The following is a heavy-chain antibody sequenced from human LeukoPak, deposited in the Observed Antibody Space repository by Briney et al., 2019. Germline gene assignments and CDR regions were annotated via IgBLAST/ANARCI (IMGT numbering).Heavy chain of an antibody. J-gene: IGHJ4*02. CDR3: ARYIAGSGSSFDY. Sequence: SVTDSCLASVYTFTSYGFSWVRPAPGQGGEWVGWISAYNGNTNYAQKLQGRVTMTTDTSTSTAYMELRSLRSDDTAVYYCARYIAGSGSSFDYWGQGTLVTVSS. CDR1: VYTFTSYG. CDR2: ISAYNGNT. V-gene: IGHV1-18*01. D-gene: IGHD3-10*01.